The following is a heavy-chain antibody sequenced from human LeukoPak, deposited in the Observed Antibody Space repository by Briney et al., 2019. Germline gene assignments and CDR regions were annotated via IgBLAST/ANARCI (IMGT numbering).Heavy chain of an antibody. CDR2: IYYSGST. CDR3: ARHEEEDGYNAKTFDF. J-gene: IGHJ4*02. Sequence: SETLSLTCTVSGGSISSYYWSWIRQPPGKGLEWIGYIYYSGSTNYNPSLKSRVTISVDTSKNQFSLKLSSVTAADTAVYYCARHEEEDGYNAKTFDFWGQGTLVTVSS. D-gene: IGHD5-24*01. V-gene: IGHV4-59*01. CDR1: GGSISSYY.